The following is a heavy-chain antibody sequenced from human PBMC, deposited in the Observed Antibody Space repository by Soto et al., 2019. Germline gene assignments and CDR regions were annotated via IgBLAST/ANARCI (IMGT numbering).Heavy chain of an antibody. CDR2: MNPNSGNT. CDR3: AGRYCSSTSCRGPWFDP. CDR1: GYTFTSYD. V-gene: IGHV1-8*01. D-gene: IGHD2-2*01. Sequence: ASVKVSCKASGYTFTSYDINWVRQATGQGFEWMGWMNPNSGNTGYAQKFQGRVTMTRNTSISTAYMELSSLRSEDTAVYYCAGRYCSSTSCRGPWFDPWGQGTLVTLSS. J-gene: IGHJ5*02.